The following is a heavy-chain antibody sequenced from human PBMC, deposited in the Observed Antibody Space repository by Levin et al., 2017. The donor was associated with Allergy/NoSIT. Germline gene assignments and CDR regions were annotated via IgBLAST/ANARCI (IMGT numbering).Heavy chain of an antibody. Sequence: ASVKVSCKVSGYTLTELSMHWVRQAPGKGLEWMGGFDPEDGETIYAQKFQGRVTMTEDTSTDTAYMELSSLRSEDTAVYYCATTAKDYGDYEVDYWGQGTLVTVSS. J-gene: IGHJ4*02. CDR3: ATTAKDYGDYEVDY. CDR1: GYTLTELS. V-gene: IGHV1-24*01. D-gene: IGHD4-17*01. CDR2: FDPEDGET.